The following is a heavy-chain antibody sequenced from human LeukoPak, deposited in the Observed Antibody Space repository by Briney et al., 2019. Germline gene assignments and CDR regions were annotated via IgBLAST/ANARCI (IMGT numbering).Heavy chain of an antibody. D-gene: IGHD6-19*01. J-gene: IGHJ4*02. V-gene: IGHV1-46*01. Sequence: ASVKVSCKASGYTFTSYYMHWVRQAPGQGLEWMGIINPSGGSTSYAQKFQGRVTMTGDTSTSTVYMELSSLRSEDTAVYYCARSAQWLAYSDYWGQGTLVTVSS. CDR3: ARSAQWLAYSDY. CDR2: INPSGGST. CDR1: GYTFTSYY.